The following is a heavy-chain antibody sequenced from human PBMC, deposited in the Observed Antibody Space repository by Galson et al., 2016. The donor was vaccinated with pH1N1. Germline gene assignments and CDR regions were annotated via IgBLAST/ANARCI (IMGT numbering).Heavy chain of an antibody. CDR3: ARMGVASGGRYYYGMDV. CDR2: IDWDDDK. CDR1: GFSLSTFGVR. J-gene: IGHJ6*02. V-gene: IGHV2-70*04. D-gene: IGHD4-23*01. Sequence: PALVKPTQTLKLTCTFSGFSLSTFGVRVSWIRQSPGKALEWLARIDWDDDKFYSPSLKTRLTIPKDTSQDQVVLTMTNMDPVDTGTYYCARMGVASGGRYYYGMDVWGQGTTVTVSS.